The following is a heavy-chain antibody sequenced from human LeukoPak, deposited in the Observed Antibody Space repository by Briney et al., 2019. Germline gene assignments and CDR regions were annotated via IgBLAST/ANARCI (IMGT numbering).Heavy chain of an antibody. CDR3: AKVYYFGVELDAFDI. CDR2: IRYDGSNK. Sequence: PGGSLRLSCAASGFTFSSYGMHWVRQAPGKGLEWVAFIRYDGSNKYYADSVKGRFTISRDNSENTLYLQMNSLRAEDTAVYYCAKVYYFGVELDAFDIWGQGTMVTVSS. V-gene: IGHV3-30*02. J-gene: IGHJ3*02. D-gene: IGHD3-3*01. CDR1: GFTFSSYG.